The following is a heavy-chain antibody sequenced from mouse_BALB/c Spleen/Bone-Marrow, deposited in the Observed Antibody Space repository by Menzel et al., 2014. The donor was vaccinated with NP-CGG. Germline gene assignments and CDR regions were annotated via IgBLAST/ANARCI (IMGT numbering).Heavy chain of an antibody. V-gene: IGHV1-18*01. CDR3: ARDAMDY. CDR1: GYSFTGYY. CDR2: VNPNNGGT. Sequence: VQLQQSGPDLVTPGASLKISCKASGYSFTGYYMYWLKQSHGKSLEWIGRVNPNNGGTTYNQKFKDKAILTVDKSSTIAYMERRSLTAEDSAVYYCARDAMDYWGQGTSVTVSS. J-gene: IGHJ4*01.